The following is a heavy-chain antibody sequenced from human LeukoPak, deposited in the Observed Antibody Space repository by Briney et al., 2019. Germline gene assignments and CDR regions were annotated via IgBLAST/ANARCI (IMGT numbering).Heavy chain of an antibody. D-gene: IGHD1-26*01. Sequence: GASVKVSCKASGYTFTSYAMHWVRQAPGQRLEWMGWINAGNGNTKYSQEFQGRVTITRDTSASTAYMELSSLRSEDMAVYYCARANWGSYRIDYWGQGTQVTVSS. CDR3: ARANWGSYRIDY. CDR2: INAGNGNT. V-gene: IGHV1-3*03. J-gene: IGHJ4*02. CDR1: GYTFTSYA.